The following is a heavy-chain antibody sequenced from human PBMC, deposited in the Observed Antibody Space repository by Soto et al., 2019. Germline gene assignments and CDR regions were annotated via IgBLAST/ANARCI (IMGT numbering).Heavy chain of an antibody. V-gene: IGHV1-18*01. CDR2: ISAYNGNT. J-gene: IGHJ6*02. D-gene: IGHD5-18*01. Sequence: GGSGKVSCNASGYTFNSYGIRWVRQAPGQGLESVGWISAYNGNTNYAQKLQCRVNMTTDTSKSTAYMELRSLRSDDTAVYYCARDSVNVLIQLWPPDYYYGMDVWGQGTTVTVSS. CDR1: GYTFNSYG. CDR3: ARDSVNVLIQLWPPDYYYGMDV.